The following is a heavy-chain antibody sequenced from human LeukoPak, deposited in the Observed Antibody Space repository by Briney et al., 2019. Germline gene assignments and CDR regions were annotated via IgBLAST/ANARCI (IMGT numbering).Heavy chain of an antibody. J-gene: IGHJ5*02. CDR2: IYYSGST. CDR1: GGSISRYY. CDR3: ARVICGGGSCYSDNWFDP. Sequence: SETLSLTCTVSGGSISRYYWSWLRQPPGKGLEWIGYIYYSGSTNYNPSLKSRVTISVDTSRNQFSLKVSSVTAADTAVYYCARVICGGGSCYSDNWFDPWGQGTLVTVSS. V-gene: IGHV4-59*12. D-gene: IGHD2-15*01.